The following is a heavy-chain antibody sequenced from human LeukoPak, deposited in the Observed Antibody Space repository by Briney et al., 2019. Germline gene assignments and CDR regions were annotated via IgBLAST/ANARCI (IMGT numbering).Heavy chain of an antibody. J-gene: IGHJ4*02. Sequence: ASVKVSCKASGYTFIAYYMNWVRRAPGQGLEWMGWINPNSGGTNYAQKFQGRVTMTRDTSITTAYMELSRLTSDDTAIYYCARGRSGSYLVFDSWGQGTLVTVSS. D-gene: IGHD1-26*01. V-gene: IGHV1-2*02. CDR1: GYTFIAYY. CDR2: INPNSGGT. CDR3: ARGRSGSYLVFDS.